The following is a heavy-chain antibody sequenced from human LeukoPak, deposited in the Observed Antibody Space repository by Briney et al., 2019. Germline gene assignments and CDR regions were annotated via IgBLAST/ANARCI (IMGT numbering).Heavy chain of an antibody. D-gene: IGHD3-22*01. CDR1: GFTFSNFE. J-gene: IGHJ4*02. V-gene: IGHV3-48*03. Sequence: GGSLRLSCAASGFTFSNFEVNWVRQAPGKGLEWISHISHTFDIKYADSVKGRFTISRDNAKNSQYLQMTSLRAQDTGIYYCARSSGSYRPFDSWGQGTLVIVSS. CDR2: ISHTFDI. CDR3: ARSSGSYRPFDS.